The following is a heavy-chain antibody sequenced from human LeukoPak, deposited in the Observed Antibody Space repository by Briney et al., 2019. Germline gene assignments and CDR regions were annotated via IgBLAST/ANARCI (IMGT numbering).Heavy chain of an antibody. CDR1: GFTFSGYA. V-gene: IGHV3-21*01. CDR2: TDTSGNYI. CDR3: ARGRSITLLRGVAMSDGFDI. D-gene: IGHD3-10*01. J-gene: IGHJ3*02. Sequence: GGSLRLSCAASGFTFSGYAMSWVRQSPGKGLEWVSFTDTSGNYIYYGDSVKGRFTISRDNAKNLVFLQMNGLRAEDTAVYYCARGRSITLLRGVAMSDGFDIWGQGAMVAVSS.